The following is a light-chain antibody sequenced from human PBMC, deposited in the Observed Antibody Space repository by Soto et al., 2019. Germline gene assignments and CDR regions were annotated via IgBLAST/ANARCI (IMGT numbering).Light chain of an antibody. CDR1: GSYVGAYNL. Sequence: QSVLTKPASGNGVAAQSSTIFCAGTGSYVGAYNLVSWYQQHPGKAPKLIICEVNTRPSRISNRFSGSKSGDTASLTISGLQAEDEADFFCCSCAGTAAYVFGTGTEVTLL. CDR3: CSCAGTAAYV. J-gene: IGLJ1*01. CDR2: EVN. V-gene: IGLV2-23*02.